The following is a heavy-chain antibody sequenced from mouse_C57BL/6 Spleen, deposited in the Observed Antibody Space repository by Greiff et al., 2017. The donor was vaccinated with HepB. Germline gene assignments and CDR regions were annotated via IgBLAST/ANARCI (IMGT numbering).Heavy chain of an antibody. Sequence: VQLQQSGAELVRPGTSVKLSCKASGYTFTSYWMHWVKQRPGQGLEWIGVIDPSDSYTNYNQKFKGKATLTVDTSSSTAYMQLSSLTSEDSAVYYCARGDYYGSSYDWFAYWGQGTLVTVSA. J-gene: IGHJ3*01. CDR2: IDPSDSYT. CDR3: ARGDYYGSSYDWFAY. D-gene: IGHD1-1*01. CDR1: GYTFTSYW. V-gene: IGHV1-59*01.